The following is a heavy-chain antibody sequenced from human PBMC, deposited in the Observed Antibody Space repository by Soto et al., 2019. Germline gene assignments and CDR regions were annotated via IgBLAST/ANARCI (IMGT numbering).Heavy chain of an antibody. CDR2: MSYDGSNE. Sequence: QVQLVESGGGVVQPGRSLRLSCAASGFTFSHYAMHWVRQAPGKGLEWVALMSYDGSNEYYADSVKGRFTISRDNSTNTLYLQMNSLRAEDTAVYYCATDGSHIFDSWGQGTLVTVSS. CDR1: GFTFSHYA. V-gene: IGHV3-30*03. CDR3: ATDGSHIFDS. D-gene: IGHD1-26*01. J-gene: IGHJ4*02.